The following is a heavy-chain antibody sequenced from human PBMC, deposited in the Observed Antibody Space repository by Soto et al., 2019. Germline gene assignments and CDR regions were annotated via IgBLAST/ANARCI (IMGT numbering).Heavy chain of an antibody. CDR2: ISYDGSNK. V-gene: IGHV3-30*18. D-gene: IGHD6-13*01. Sequence: GGSLILSCAASGFTFSSYGMHWVRQAPGKGLEWVAVISYDGSNKYYADSVRGRFTISRDNSKNTLYLQMNSLRAEDTAVYYCAKDHPPRSIAAAGSDIDYWGQGTLVTVSS. CDR3: AKDHPPRSIAAAGSDIDY. CDR1: GFTFSSYG. J-gene: IGHJ4*02.